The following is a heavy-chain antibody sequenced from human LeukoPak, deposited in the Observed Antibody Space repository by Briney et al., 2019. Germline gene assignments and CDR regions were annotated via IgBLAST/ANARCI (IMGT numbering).Heavy chain of an antibody. Sequence: PGGSLRLSCAASGFTFSSYRMNWVRQAPGKGLEWVSSISSSSSYIYYADSVKGRFTISRDNAKNSLYLQMNSLRAEDTAVYYCARGLTAYCGGDCYSDDYWGQGTLVTVSS. CDR3: ARGLTAYCGGDCYSDDY. D-gene: IGHD2-21*02. CDR2: ISSSSSYI. J-gene: IGHJ4*02. V-gene: IGHV3-21*01. CDR1: GFTFSSYR.